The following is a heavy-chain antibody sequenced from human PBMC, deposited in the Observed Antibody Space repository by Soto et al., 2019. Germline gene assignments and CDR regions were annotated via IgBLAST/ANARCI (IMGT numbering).Heavy chain of an antibody. CDR3: ATAERGYSYGSTPFDY. V-gene: IGHV1-69*13. CDR1: GGTFSSYA. Sequence: SVKGSCKGSGGTFSSYAISWGRQAPVQGLEWMGGIIPIFGTANYAQKFQGRVTITADESTSTAYMELSSLRSEDTAVYYCATAERGYSYGSTPFDYWGQGTLVTVSS. J-gene: IGHJ4*02. D-gene: IGHD5-18*01. CDR2: IIPIFGTA.